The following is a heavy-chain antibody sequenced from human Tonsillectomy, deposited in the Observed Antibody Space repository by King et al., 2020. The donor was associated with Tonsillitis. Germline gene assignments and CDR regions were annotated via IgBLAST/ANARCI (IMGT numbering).Heavy chain of an antibody. CDR3: AKSRERGIPKDSSSSHEGVFDY. Sequence: QLVQSGAEVKKPGASVKVSCKASGYTFSTYDITWVRQAPGQGLEWMGWIGDYKGHTNYAQKFQGRVTMTPDTSTSTAYMELRCLRSDDTAVYYCAKSRERGIPKDSSSSHEGVFDYWGQGTLVTVSS. J-gene: IGHJ4*02. D-gene: IGHD6-13*01. CDR2: IGDYKGHT. CDR1: GYTFSTYD. V-gene: IGHV1-18*01.